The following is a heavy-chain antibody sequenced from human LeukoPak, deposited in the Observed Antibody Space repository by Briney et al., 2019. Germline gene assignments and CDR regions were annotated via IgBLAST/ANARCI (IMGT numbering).Heavy chain of an antibody. Sequence: GGSLRLSCAASGFTFSDYYMSWIRQAPGKGLEWVSYISRSGSTIYYADSVKGRFTISRDNAKNSMYLQMNSLRAEDTAVYYCARARGLVRDFDYWGQGTLVTVSS. CDR1: GFTFSDYY. CDR3: ARARGLVRDFDY. CDR2: ISRSGSTI. D-gene: IGHD6-19*01. J-gene: IGHJ4*02. V-gene: IGHV3-11*04.